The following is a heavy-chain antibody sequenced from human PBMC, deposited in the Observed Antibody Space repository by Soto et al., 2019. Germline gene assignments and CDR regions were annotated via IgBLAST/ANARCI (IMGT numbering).Heavy chain of an antibody. CDR3: ARLYYDYV. CDR2: VSLDSDSI. Sequence: GGSLRLSCRASGSDFSTYSMNWVRQAPGQGLEWIAYVSLDSDSIQYADSVKGRFTISRDDAENSLYLQMDSLRDEDTATYHCARLYYDYVWGQGTTVTVSS. CDR1: GSDFSTYS. J-gene: IGHJ6*02. V-gene: IGHV3-48*02. D-gene: IGHD3-3*01.